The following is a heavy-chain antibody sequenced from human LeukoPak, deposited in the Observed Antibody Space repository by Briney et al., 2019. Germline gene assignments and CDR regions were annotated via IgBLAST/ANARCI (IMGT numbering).Heavy chain of an antibody. CDR3: ARDLTGDGDY. CDR2: INTDGSRK. J-gene: IGHJ4*02. D-gene: IGHD7-27*01. CDR1: GFTFSNYW. V-gene: IGHV3-74*01. Sequence: AGGSLRLSCAASGFTFSNYWMHWLRQAPGKGLVWVSGINTDGSRKTYAGSVKGRFTISRDNAKNTLYLQVNSLRAEDTAVYYCARDLTGDGDYWGPGTLVTVSS.